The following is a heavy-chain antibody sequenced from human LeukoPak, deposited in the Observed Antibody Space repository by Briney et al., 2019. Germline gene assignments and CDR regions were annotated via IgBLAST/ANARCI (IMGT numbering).Heavy chain of an antibody. D-gene: IGHD3-10*01. CDR2: ITSYSSTI. J-gene: IGHJ4*02. CDR3: ARGNYYGSGRPFNY. Sequence: PGGSLRLSCAASGFPFSSYSMNWVRQAPGRGLEWVSYITSYSSTIYYADSVKGRFTISRDNAENSLYLQMNSLRAEDTAVYYCARGNYYGSGRPFNYWGQGTLVTVSS. CDR1: GFPFSSYS. V-gene: IGHV3-48*01.